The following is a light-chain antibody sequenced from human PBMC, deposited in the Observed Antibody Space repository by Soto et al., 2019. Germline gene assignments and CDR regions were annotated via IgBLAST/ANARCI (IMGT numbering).Light chain of an antibody. V-gene: IGLV2-14*01. CDR2: AVS. CDR3: CSYTVSGTYV. CDR1: SSDVGGYNY. Sequence: QSVLTQPASVSGSPGQSITISCTGTSSDVGGYNYVSWHQQHPGKAPKLMIYAVSNRPPGVSNRFSGSKSGNAATLTISGLQAEDEADYYCCSYTVSGTYVFGTGTKGTVL. J-gene: IGLJ1*01.